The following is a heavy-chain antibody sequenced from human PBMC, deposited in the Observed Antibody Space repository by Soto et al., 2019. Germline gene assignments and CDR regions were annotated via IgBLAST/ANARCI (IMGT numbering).Heavy chain of an antibody. Sequence: ASVKVSCKASGYTFTSYDINWVRQATGQGLEWMGWMNPNSGNTGYVQKFQGRVTMTRNTSISTAYMELSSLRSEDTAVYYCARAHYDILTGYYPGGDFDYWGQGTLVTVSS. V-gene: IGHV1-8*01. D-gene: IGHD3-9*01. J-gene: IGHJ4*02. CDR1: GYTFTSYD. CDR3: ARAHYDILTGYYPGGDFDY. CDR2: MNPNSGNT.